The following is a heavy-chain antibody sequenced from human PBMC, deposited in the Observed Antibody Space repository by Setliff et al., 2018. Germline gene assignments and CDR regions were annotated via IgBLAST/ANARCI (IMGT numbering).Heavy chain of an antibody. D-gene: IGHD5-12*01. CDR2: VYYSGSI. J-gene: IGHJ3*02. CDR3: ARQVEMATIAFDI. V-gene: IGHV4-39*01. CDR1: GGSISSSSYY. Sequence: SETLSLTCTVSGGSISSSSYYWGWFRQPPGMRPEWIGTVYYSGSIYYNPSLKSRVTLFGDTSKDQFSLRLTSMTAADTAVYYCARQVEMATIAFDIWGQGTMVTVSS.